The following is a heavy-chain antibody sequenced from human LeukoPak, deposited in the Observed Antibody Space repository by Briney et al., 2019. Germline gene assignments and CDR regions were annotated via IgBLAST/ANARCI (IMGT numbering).Heavy chain of an antibody. CDR3: AREGWRGSSGYPDY. Sequence: SETLSLTCAVYGGSFSGYYWSWIRQPPGKGLEWIGYIYYSGSTNYNPSLKSRVTISVDTSKNQFSLKLSSVTAADTAVYYCAREGWRGSSGYPDYWGQGTLVTVSS. CDR1: GGSFSGYY. CDR2: IYYSGST. V-gene: IGHV4-59*01. J-gene: IGHJ4*02. D-gene: IGHD3-22*01.